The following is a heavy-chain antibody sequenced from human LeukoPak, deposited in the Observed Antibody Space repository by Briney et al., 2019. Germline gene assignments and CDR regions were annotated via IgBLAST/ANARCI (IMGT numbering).Heavy chain of an antibody. CDR3: ARAVDENYYGSGSYSDY. D-gene: IGHD3-10*01. V-gene: IGHV1-18*01. CDR1: GYTFTSYG. Sequence: ASVTVSCKASGYTFTSYGISWVRQAPGQGLEWMGWISAYNGNTNYAQKLQGRVTMTTDTSTSTAYMELRSLRSDDTAVYYCARAVDENYYGSGSYSDYWGQGTLVTVSS. CDR2: ISAYNGNT. J-gene: IGHJ4*02.